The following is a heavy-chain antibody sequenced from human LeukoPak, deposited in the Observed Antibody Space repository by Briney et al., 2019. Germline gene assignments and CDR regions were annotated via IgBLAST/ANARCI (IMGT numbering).Heavy chain of an antibody. CDR3: ARGEGYGGIYGMDV. D-gene: IGHD4-23*01. V-gene: IGHV1-2*02. CDR1: GYTFTDYY. Sequence: ASVKVSCKASGYTFTDYYMHWVRQAPGQGLEWMGWINPNSGGTKYAQKLQGRVTMTRDTSISTAYMELSRLTSDDTAVYYCARGEGYGGIYGMDVWGQGTTVTVSS. J-gene: IGHJ6*02. CDR2: INPNSGGT.